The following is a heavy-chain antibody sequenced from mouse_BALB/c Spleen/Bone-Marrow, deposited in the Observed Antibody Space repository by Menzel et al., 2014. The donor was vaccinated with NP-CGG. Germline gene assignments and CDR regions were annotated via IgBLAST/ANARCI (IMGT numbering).Heavy chain of an antibody. J-gene: IGHJ4*01. V-gene: IGHV14-3*02. CDR2: IDPANGNT. CDR1: GFNIKDTY. Sequence: VQLRQSGAELVKPGASVKLSCTASGFNIKDTYMHWVKKRPEQGLEWIGRIDPANGNTKYDPKFQGKATVTADTSSNTVCLQLRSRTSGGTAVYYCARAYYGNCRYVMEYWGQGTSVTVSS. CDR3: ARAYYGNCRYVMEY. D-gene: IGHD2-10*01.